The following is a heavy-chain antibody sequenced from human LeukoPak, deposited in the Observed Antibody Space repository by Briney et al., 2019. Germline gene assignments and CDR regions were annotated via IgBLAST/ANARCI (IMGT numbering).Heavy chain of an antibody. D-gene: IGHD3-16*02. CDR3: ARGWNDYVWGSYRYTGRYFDY. Sequence: SETLSLTCTVSGGSISSSSFYWDWIRQPPGKGLEWIGEINHSGSTNYNPSLKSRVTISVDTSKNQFSLKLSSVTAADTAVYYCARGWNDYVWGSYRYTGRYFDYWGQGTLVTVSS. V-gene: IGHV4-39*07. CDR2: INHSGST. CDR1: GGSISSSSFY. J-gene: IGHJ4*02.